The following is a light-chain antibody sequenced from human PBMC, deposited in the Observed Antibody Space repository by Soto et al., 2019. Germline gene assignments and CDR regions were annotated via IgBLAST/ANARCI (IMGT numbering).Light chain of an antibody. CDR3: QKYSSVPV. CDR2: AAS. J-gene: IGKJ3*01. CDR1: QDIRNF. V-gene: IGKV1-27*01. Sequence: DITMTQSPPSLSASVGDRVTITCRASQDIRNFVAWYQQKPGKAPKLLIYAASTLQSGVPSRFSGSGSGTDFTLTINSLQAEDVATYSCQKYSSVPVFGPGTKVEIK.